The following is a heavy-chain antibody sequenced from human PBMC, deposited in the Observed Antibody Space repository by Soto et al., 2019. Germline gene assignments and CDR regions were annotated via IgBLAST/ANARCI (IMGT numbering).Heavy chain of an antibody. CDR1: GGSISSYY. CDR3: ARHVLGRADSSGYYYRIRARFFDP. J-gene: IGHJ5*02. V-gene: IGHV4-59*08. CDR2: IYYSGST. D-gene: IGHD3-22*01. Sequence: PSETLSLTCTVSGGSISSYYWSWIRQPPGKGLEWIGYIYYSGSTNYNPSLKSRVTISVDTSKNQFSLKLSSVTAADTAVYYCARHVLGRADSSGYYYRIRARFFDPWGQGTLVPVSS.